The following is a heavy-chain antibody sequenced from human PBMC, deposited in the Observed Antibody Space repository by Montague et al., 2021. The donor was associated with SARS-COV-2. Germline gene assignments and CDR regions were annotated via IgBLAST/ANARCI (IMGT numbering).Heavy chain of an antibody. CDR1: GASITSTNW. CDR2: ISYGGIA. Sequence: SETLSLTCAVSGASITSTNWWSLVRQPPGKGLEWIGEISYGGIATYNPSLKSRATISMDRSRNLFSLKLSSVTAADTAKYYCAGKVLTVPADYWGQGTLVTVS. D-gene: IGHD4-11*01. V-gene: IGHV4-4*02. J-gene: IGHJ4*02. CDR3: AGKVLTVPADY.